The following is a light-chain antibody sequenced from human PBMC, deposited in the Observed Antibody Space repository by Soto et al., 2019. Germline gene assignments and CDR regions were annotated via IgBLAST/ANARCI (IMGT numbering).Light chain of an antibody. CDR1: QSISSW. J-gene: IGKJ1*01. Sequence: DIQMTQSPSILSASVGDRVTITCRASQSISSWLAWYQQKPGKAPKPLIYKASTLKSGVPSRFSGSGSGTEFTLTISSLQPDDFATYYCQHYNSYSEAFGQGTKVDIK. CDR2: KAS. V-gene: IGKV1-5*03. CDR3: QHYNSYSEA.